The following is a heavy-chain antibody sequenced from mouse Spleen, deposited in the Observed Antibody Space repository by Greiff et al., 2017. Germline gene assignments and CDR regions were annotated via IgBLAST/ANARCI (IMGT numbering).Heavy chain of an antibody. V-gene: IGHV5-17*01. CDR1: GFTFSDYG. CDR3: ARRDYRYDGYAMDY. Sequence: EVQVVESGGGLVKPGGSLKLSCAASGFTFSDYGMHWVRQAPEKGLEWVAYISSGSSTIYYADTVKGRFTISRDNAKNTLFLQMTSLRSEDTAMYYCARRDYRYDGYAMDYWGQGTSVTVSS. D-gene: IGHD2-14*01. CDR2: ISSGSSTI. J-gene: IGHJ4*01.